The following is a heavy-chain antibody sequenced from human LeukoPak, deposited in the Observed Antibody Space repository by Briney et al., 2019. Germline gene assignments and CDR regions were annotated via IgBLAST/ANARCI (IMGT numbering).Heavy chain of an antibody. CDR2: INPHSGGT. CDR1: GYTFTGYY. V-gene: IGHV1-2*02. Sequence: GASVKVSCKASGYTFTGYYMHWVRQAPGQGLEWMGWINPHSGGTNYAQKFQGRVTMTRDTSISTAYMELSRLRSDDTAVYYCAGIHYGDPFDYWGQGTLVTVSS. J-gene: IGHJ4*02. CDR3: AGIHYGDPFDY. D-gene: IGHD4-17*01.